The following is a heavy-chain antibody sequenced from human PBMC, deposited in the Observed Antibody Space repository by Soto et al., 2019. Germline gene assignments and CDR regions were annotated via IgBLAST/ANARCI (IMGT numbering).Heavy chain of an antibody. CDR3: GKDTGGDYYDSSGYFFPAFDI. D-gene: IGHD3-22*01. CDR1: GFTFDDYA. Sequence: GGSLRLSCAASGFTFDDYAMHWVRQAPGKGLEWVSGISWNSGSIGYADSVKGRFTISRDNAKNSLYLQMNSLRAEDTALYYCGKDTGGDYYDSSGYFFPAFDIWGQVTMFTVSS. J-gene: IGHJ3*02. CDR2: ISWNSGSI. V-gene: IGHV3-9*01.